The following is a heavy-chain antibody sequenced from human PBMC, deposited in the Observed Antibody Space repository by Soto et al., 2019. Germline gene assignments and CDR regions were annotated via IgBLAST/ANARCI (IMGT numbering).Heavy chain of an antibody. V-gene: IGHV1-3*01. D-gene: IGHD2-2*01. Sequence: ASVKVSCKASGYTFDKYAIHWVRQAPGQRLEWMGWINAGNGNTKYSQKLQGRVTITRDTSASTAYMELSSLRSEDTAVYYCAREGGYCSSTSCAADYWGQGTLVTVSS. CDR1: GYTFDKYA. CDR2: INAGNGNT. CDR3: AREGGYCSSTSCAADY. J-gene: IGHJ4*02.